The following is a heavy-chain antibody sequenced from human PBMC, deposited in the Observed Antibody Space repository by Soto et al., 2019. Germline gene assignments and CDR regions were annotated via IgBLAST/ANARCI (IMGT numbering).Heavy chain of an antibody. Sequence: WETLSLTCTVSGGSISSDYWSWVRQPPGKGLEWIGYIYYSGSTNYNPSLKSRVTISVDTSKNQFSLKLSSVTAADTAVYYCAREYSSSWYNWFDPWGQGTLVTVSS. J-gene: IGHJ5*02. V-gene: IGHV4-59*01. CDR3: AREYSSSWYNWFDP. CDR2: IYYSGST. CDR1: GGSISSDY. D-gene: IGHD6-13*01.